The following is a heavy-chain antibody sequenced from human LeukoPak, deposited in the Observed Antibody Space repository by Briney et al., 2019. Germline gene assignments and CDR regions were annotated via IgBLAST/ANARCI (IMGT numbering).Heavy chain of an antibody. CDR3: ARVAAAGFYYYYYGMDV. CDR1: GFTFSSYA. CDR2: ISYDGSNK. J-gene: IGHJ6*02. V-gene: IGHV3-30*04. Sequence: GGPLRLSCAASGFTFSSYAMHWVRQAPDKGLEWVAVISYDGSNKYYADSVKGRFTISRDNSKNTLYLQMNSLRAEDTAVYYCARVAAAGFYYYYYGMDVWGQGTTVTVSS. D-gene: IGHD6-13*01.